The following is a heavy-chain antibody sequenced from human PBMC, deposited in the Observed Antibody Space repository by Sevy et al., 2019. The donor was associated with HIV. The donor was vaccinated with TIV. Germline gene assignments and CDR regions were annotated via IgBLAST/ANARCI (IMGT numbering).Heavy chain of an antibody. CDR2: FDPEDGET. Sequence: ASVKVSCKVSGYTLTALSMHWVRQAPGKGLEWMGTFDPEDGETRLAQKFQGRVTMTEDTSTDTAYMELSSLSSEDTAVYFCATTKDYYDSSGYPFDHWGQGALVTVSS. J-gene: IGHJ4*02. V-gene: IGHV1-24*01. D-gene: IGHD3-22*01. CDR1: GYTLTALS. CDR3: ATTKDYYDSSGYPFDH.